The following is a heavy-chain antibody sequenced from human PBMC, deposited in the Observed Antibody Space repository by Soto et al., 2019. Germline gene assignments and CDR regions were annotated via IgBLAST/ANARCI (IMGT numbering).Heavy chain of an antibody. CDR2: ISYDGSNK. CDR1: QFSFSSYA. D-gene: IGHD5-18*01. V-gene: IGHV3-30-3*01. CDR3: ARVGSGYSYGSHFDY. J-gene: IGHJ4*02. Sequence: SLRLSCAASQFSFSSYAMHWVRQAPGKGLEWVAVISYDGSNKYYADSVKGRFTISRDNSKNTLYLQMNSLRAEDTAVYYCARVGSGYSYGSHFDYWGQGTLVTVSS.